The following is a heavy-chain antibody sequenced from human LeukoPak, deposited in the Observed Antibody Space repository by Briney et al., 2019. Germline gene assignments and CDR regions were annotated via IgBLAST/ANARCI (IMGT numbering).Heavy chain of an antibody. CDR1: GFTVSSNY. Sequence: GGSLRLSCAASGFTVSSNYMSWVRQAPGKGLEWVSVIYSGGSTYYADSVKGRFTISRDNSKNTLYLQMNSLRAEDTAVYYCARTGSGSYYYDYWGQGTLVTVSS. D-gene: IGHD1-26*01. V-gene: IGHV3-53*01. CDR3: ARTGSGSYYYDY. CDR2: IYSGGST. J-gene: IGHJ4*02.